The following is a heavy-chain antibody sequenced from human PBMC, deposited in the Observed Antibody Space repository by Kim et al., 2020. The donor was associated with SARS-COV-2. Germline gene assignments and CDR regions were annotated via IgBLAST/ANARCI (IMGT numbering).Heavy chain of an antibody. D-gene: IGHD6-13*01. V-gene: IGHV4-59*13. CDR3: ARAKQQLVPNWFDP. J-gene: IGHJ5*02. CDR1: GGSISSYY. CDR2: IYYSGST. Sequence: SETLSLTCTVSGGSISSYYWSWIRQPPGKGLEWIGYIYYSGSTNYNPSLKSRVTISVDTSKNQFSLKLSSVTAADTAVYYCARAKQQLVPNWFDPWGQGTLVTVSS.